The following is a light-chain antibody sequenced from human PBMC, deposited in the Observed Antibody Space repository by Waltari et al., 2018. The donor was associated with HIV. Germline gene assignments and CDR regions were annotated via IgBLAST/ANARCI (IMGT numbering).Light chain of an antibody. Sequence: QSVLTQPPSVSAAPGQTVSISCPGFRSTIGNNFVSWYHQLPGKAPKLLIFDNNKRPSGIPDRVSASKAGTSATLAITGLQTGDEGDYYCGTWDNSLKTVVFGGGTKVTVL. J-gene: IGLJ2*01. CDR1: RSTIGNNF. V-gene: IGLV1-51*01. CDR3: GTWDNSLKTVV. CDR2: DNN.